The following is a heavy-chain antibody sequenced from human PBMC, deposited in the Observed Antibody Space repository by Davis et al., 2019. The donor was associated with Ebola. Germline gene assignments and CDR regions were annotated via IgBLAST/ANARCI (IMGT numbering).Heavy chain of an antibody. CDR3: ARRVLWGTNYYDSSPDLIY. Sequence: AASVKVSCRASGYSFTSYGMNWVRQAPGQGLEWMGWINTNTGNPTYAQGFTGRFVFLLDTSVSTAYLQISSLKAEDTAVYYCARRVLWGTNYYDSSPDLIYWGQGTLVTVSS. V-gene: IGHV7-4-1*02. CDR1: GYSFTSYG. D-gene: IGHD3-22*01. J-gene: IGHJ4*02. CDR2: INTNTGNP.